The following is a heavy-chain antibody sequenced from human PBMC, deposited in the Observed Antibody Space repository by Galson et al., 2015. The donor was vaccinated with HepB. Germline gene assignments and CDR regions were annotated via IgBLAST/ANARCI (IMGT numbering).Heavy chain of an antibody. Sequence: LSLTYAVSGGSVSSGGYSWSWIRQPPGKGLEWIGYIYHGGSTFYNPSLKSRVTISIDRSKNQFSLKLTSVTAADTAVYYCARGLGEGYNWFDPWGQGTLVTVSS. V-gene: IGHV4-30-2*01. CDR3: ARGLGEGYNWFDP. D-gene: IGHD3-10*01. J-gene: IGHJ5*02. CDR2: IYHGGST. CDR1: GGSVSSGGYS.